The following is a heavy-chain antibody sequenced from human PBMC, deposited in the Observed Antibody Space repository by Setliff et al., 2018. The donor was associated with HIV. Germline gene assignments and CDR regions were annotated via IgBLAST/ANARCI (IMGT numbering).Heavy chain of an antibody. D-gene: IGHD2-2*01. J-gene: IGHJ6*02. Sequence: PSETLSLTCAVYGGSFSGYYWSWIRQPPGKGLEWIGEIIHTGSTNYNPSLKSRVTISVDTSKNQFSLRLSSVTAADTAVYYCARGRSCSSSSCYLAYYYYYGMDVWGHGSTVTVSS. V-gene: IGHV4-34*01. CDR3: ARGRSCSSSSCYLAYYYYYGMDV. CDR1: GGSFSGYY. CDR2: IIHTGST.